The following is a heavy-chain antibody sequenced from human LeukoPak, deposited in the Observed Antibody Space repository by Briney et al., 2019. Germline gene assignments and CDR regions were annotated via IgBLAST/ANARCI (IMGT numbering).Heavy chain of an antibody. J-gene: IGHJ4*02. V-gene: IGHV3-7*01. D-gene: IGHD1-1*01. CDR1: GFALSTVW. CDR2: IKQDGSAK. Sequence: GGSLRLSCVASGFALSTVWMGWGRPAPGKGLEWVASIKQDGSAKYYVGSVEGRFIISRDNANNSLYLQMNSLRVEDTAFYYCVRERTGTGPGDYWGQGTLVTVSS. CDR3: VRERTGTGPGDY.